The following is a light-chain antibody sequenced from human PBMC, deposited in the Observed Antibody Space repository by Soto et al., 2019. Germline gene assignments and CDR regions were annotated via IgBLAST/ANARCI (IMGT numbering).Light chain of an antibody. CDR2: NIS. Sequence: DIVMTQTPLSSPVTLGQSASISCRSSQSLVHSNGYTYLILLRQRPGQPPRPLINNISNRFSGVPDRFSGSGAGTEFTLEISRVQPEDVGVYFCMQATQFPRTFGQGTKVTIK. J-gene: IGKJ1*01. V-gene: IGKV2-24*01. CDR3: MQATQFPRT. CDR1: QSLVHSNGYTY.